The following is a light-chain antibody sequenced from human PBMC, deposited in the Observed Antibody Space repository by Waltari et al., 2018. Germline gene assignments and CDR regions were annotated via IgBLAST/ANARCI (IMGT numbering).Light chain of an antibody. V-gene: IGLV3-16*01. Sequence: SYELTQPPSVSVSLGQMAWIPCSGEALPKKYAYWYQQKPGQFPVLVINKDSERRSGIPERFSGSSSGTIVTLTISGVQAEDEADYYCLSADSSDPGVFGGGTKLTVL. CDR2: KDS. CDR1: ALPKKY. J-gene: IGLJ3*02. CDR3: LSADSSDPGV.